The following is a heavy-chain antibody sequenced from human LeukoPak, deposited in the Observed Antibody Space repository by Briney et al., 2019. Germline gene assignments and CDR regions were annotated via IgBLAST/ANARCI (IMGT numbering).Heavy chain of an antibody. CDR1: GGTFSSYA. CDR3: ARESYSSGWYSGAFDI. Sequence: SVKVSCKASGGTFSSYAISWVRQAPGQGLEWMGGIIPIFGTANYAQKFQGRVTITADESTSTAYMELSSLRSEDTAVYYCARESYSSGWYSGAFDIWGQGTMVTVSS. D-gene: IGHD6-19*01. V-gene: IGHV1-69*13. J-gene: IGHJ3*02. CDR2: IIPIFGTA.